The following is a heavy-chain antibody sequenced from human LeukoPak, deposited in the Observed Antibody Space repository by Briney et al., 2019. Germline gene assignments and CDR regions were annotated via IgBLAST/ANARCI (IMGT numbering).Heavy chain of an antibody. J-gene: IGHJ4*02. Sequence: ASVKVSCKASGYTFTDYYMHWVRQAPGQGLEWMGWINPNSGGTNYAQKFQGRVTMTRDTSTSTVYMELSSLRSEDTAVYYCARVGFYCGGDCFDYWGQGTLVTVSS. CDR3: ARVGFYCGGDCFDY. CDR1: GYTFTDYY. D-gene: IGHD2-21*01. V-gene: IGHV1-2*02. CDR2: INPNSGGT.